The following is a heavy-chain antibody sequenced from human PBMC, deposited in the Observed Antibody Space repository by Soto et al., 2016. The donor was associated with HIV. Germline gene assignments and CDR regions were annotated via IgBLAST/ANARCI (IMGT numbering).Heavy chain of an antibody. J-gene: IGHJ5*02. CDR2: ISGSGGST. CDR3: AKDWARGCSGGSCHPDWFDP. V-gene: IGHV3-23*01. D-gene: IGHD2-15*01. Sequence: EVQLLESGGGLVQPGGSLRLSCAASGFTFSSYAMSWVRQAPGKGLEWVSAISGSGGSTYYADSVKGRFTISRDNSKNTLYLQMNSLRAEDTAVYYCAKDWARGCSGGSCHPDWFDPWGQGTLVTVSS. CDR1: GFTFSSYA.